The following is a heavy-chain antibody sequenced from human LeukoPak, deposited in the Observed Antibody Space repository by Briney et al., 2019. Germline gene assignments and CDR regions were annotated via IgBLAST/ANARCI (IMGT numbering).Heavy chain of an antibody. J-gene: IGHJ5*01. D-gene: IGHD3-22*01. CDR3: AKDRPNYYESNGHYYRRDGDS. Sequence: GGSLRLSCAASGFTFSIYAMSWVRQAPGKGLEWVSSTSSGDDYTYYAGSVKGRFTISRDNSKNTLYLQMNSLRAEDTATYYCAKDRPNYYESNGHYYRRDGDSWGQGTLVTVSS. CDR1: GFTFSIYA. CDR2: TSSGDDYT. V-gene: IGHV3-23*01.